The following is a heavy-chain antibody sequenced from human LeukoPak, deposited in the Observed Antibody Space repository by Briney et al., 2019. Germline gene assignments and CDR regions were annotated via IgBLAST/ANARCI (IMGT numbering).Heavy chain of an antibody. Sequence: GGSLRLSCAASEFTFSSYWMSWVRQAPGKGLEWVASIKQDGSEKYLDSVKGRVTISRDNAKNSLYLQMNSLRAEDTAVYYCARVFGAGYSDYWGQGTLVTVSS. CDR1: EFTFSSYW. CDR3: ARVFGAGYSDY. CDR2: IKQDGSEK. J-gene: IGHJ4*02. V-gene: IGHV3-7*01. D-gene: IGHD4/OR15-4a*01.